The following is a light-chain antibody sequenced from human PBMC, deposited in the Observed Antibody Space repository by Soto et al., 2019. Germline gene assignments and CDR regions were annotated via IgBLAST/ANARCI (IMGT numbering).Light chain of an antibody. CDR3: QQYGSSPSIT. V-gene: IGKV3-20*01. Sequence: EIGLTQSPCTLSLSPGERATLSWRASQSVSSSYLAWYQQKPGQAPRLVIYGASSRATGIPDRFSGSGSGTDFTLTISRLEPEDFAVYYCQQYGSSPSITFGQGTRLEIK. CDR2: GAS. J-gene: IGKJ5*01. CDR1: QSVSSSY.